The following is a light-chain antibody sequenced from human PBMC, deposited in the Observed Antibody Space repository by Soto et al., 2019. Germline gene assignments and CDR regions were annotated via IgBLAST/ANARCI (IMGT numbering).Light chain of an antibody. Sequence: EILLTQSPGTLSLSPGERATLSCRASQSVVSTYVAWYQQTPGQAPRLLIYGASNRATGIPDRFSVSGSGTDFTLTLSRLETEDCAVYYCQQYGHSPWTFGQGTKVDIK. CDR2: GAS. CDR1: QSVVSTY. CDR3: QQYGHSPWT. V-gene: IGKV3-20*01. J-gene: IGKJ1*01.